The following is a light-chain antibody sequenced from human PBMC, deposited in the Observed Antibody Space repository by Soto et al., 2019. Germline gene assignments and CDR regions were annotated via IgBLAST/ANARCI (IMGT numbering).Light chain of an antibody. CDR3: QQYDSYSWT. CDR2: DAS. Sequence: DIQMTQSPSTLSASAGDTVSITCRASQSISTFLAWYQQKPGKGPKLLIFDASSLKNGVPSRFSGSGSGTEFTLTISSLQPDDFATYYCQQYDSYSWTLGQGTKVDIK. J-gene: IGKJ1*01. CDR1: QSISTF. V-gene: IGKV1-5*01.